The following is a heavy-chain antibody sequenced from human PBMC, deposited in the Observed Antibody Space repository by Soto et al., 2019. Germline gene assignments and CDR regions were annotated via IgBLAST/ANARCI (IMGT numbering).Heavy chain of an antibody. D-gene: IGHD6-13*01. J-gene: IGHJ5*02. V-gene: IGHV1-69*01. CDR3: ARAASHGSSWYFWFDP. CDR1: GGTFSRHA. Sequence: QVQLVQSGSEVKMPGSSVKVSCKTSGGTFSRHAINWVRQAPGQGLEWMGGIIPLFGTTNYAQKFKGRVTISADESTSTAYMELSSLTSEDAAGDYWARAASHGSSWYFWFDPWGQGTLVTVSS. CDR2: IIPLFGTT.